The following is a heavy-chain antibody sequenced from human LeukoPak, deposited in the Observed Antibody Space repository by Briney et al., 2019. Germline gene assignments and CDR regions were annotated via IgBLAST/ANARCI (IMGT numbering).Heavy chain of an antibody. D-gene: IGHD2-15*01. Sequence: SETLSLTCTVSGGSISSSSYYWGWIRQPPGKGLEWIGSIYYSGSTYYNPSLKSRVTISVDTSKNQFSLKLSSVTAADTAVYYCARMVAAKTRGAFGYWGQGTLVTVSS. CDR3: ARMVAAKTRGAFGY. CDR1: GGSISSSSYY. CDR2: IYYSGST. V-gene: IGHV4-39*07. J-gene: IGHJ4*02.